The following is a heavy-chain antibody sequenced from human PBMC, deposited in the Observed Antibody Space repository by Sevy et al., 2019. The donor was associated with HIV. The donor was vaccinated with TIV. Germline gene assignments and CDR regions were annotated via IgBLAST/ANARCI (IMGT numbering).Heavy chain of an antibody. CDR1: GFTFSSHG. CDR3: AKGEGYCSGGSCNPGVS. Sequence: GGSLRLSCAASGFTFSSHGMHWVRRAPGKGLEWVGLISFDGNKRYYPDSVKGRFTISRDNSKNTLYLKMNGLRAEDTAVYYCAKGEGYCSGGSCNPGVSWGQGTLVTVSS. CDR2: ISFDGNKR. J-gene: IGHJ5*02. V-gene: IGHV3-30*18. D-gene: IGHD2-15*01.